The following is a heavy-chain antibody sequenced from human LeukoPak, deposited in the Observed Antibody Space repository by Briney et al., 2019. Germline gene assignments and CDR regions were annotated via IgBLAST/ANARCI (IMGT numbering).Heavy chain of an antibody. CDR2: IGAGGGST. V-gene: IGHV3-23*01. D-gene: IGHD6-19*01. Sequence: GGSLRLSCAASGFTFSSYAMTWVRQAPGKGLEWASAIGAGGGSTYYADSVKGRFTISRDNSKNTLYLQLNSLRAEDTAVYYCAKAGGWTNYFDYWGQGTLVTVSS. CDR1: GFTFSSYA. J-gene: IGHJ4*02. CDR3: AKAGGWTNYFDY.